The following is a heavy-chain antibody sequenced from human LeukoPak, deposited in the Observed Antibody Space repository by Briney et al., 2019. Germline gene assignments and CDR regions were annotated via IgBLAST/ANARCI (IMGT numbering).Heavy chain of an antibody. CDR2: IYPGDSDT. Sequence: GESLKISCKASGYSFTNYWIGWVRQMPGKGLEWMGIIYPGDSDTRYSPSFQGQVTISADKSISTAYLQWSSLKASDTAMYYCARFEGATNNWFDPWGQGTLVTVSS. V-gene: IGHV5-51*01. CDR3: ARFEGATNNWFDP. J-gene: IGHJ5*02. D-gene: IGHD1-26*01. CDR1: GYSFTNYW.